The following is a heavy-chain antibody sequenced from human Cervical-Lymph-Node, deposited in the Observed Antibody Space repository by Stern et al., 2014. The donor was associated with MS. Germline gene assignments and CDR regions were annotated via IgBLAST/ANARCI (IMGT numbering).Heavy chain of an antibody. D-gene: IGHD1-14*01. CDR1: GYSFNRYS. J-gene: IGHJ4*02. Sequence: QVQLVQSGSEMKKPGASVKISCKASGYSFNRYSINWVRQATGQGLEWMGWINTNTGISTYAQGFTGRFVFSLDTSVTTAFLQINSLKAEDTAVYYCARPITGVDHTFDYWGQGTLVTVSS. CDR3: ARPITGVDHTFDY. V-gene: IGHV7-4-1*02. CDR2: INTNTGIS.